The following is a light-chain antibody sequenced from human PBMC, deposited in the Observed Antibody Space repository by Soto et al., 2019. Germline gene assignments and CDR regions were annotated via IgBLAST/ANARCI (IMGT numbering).Light chain of an antibody. CDR2: LEGSGSY. V-gene: IGLV4-60*02. CDR3: ETWRSNILV. CDR1: SGHSSYI. J-gene: IGLJ2*01. Sequence: QPVLTQSSSASASLGSSVKLTCTLSSGHSSYIIAWHQQQPGKAPRYLMKLEGSGSYNKGSGVPDRFSGSSSGADRYLTISNLQFEDEADYYCETWRSNILVFGGGTKLTVL.